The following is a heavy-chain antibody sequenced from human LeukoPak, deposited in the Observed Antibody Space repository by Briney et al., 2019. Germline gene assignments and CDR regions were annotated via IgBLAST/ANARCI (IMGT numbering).Heavy chain of an antibody. J-gene: IGHJ4*02. CDR3: VKVKFEGSDYYPHGSSFDY. V-gene: IGHV3-23*01. CDR2: ITAGGDYT. Sequence: GGSLRLSCAASGFTFSSYAMTWVRQAPGKGLEWVSTITAGGDYTYYADSVKGRFTISRDNSKNTLYLQMNSLREEDTAVYYCVKVKFEGSDYYPHGSSFDYWGQGSLVTVSS. D-gene: IGHD3-22*01. CDR1: GFTFSSYA.